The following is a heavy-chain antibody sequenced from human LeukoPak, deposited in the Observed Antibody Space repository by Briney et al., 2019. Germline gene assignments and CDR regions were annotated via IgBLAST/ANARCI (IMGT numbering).Heavy chain of an antibody. Sequence: GGSLRLSCAASGFTVSSNYMSWVRQAPGKGLEWVSVIYSGGSTYYADSVKGRFTISRDNSKNTLYLQMNSLRAEDTAVYYCAKVDGYYYGSGSYSHDYWGQGTLVTVSS. CDR3: AKVDGYYYGSGSYSHDY. D-gene: IGHD3-10*01. V-gene: IGHV3-53*01. J-gene: IGHJ4*02. CDR2: IYSGGST. CDR1: GFTVSSNY.